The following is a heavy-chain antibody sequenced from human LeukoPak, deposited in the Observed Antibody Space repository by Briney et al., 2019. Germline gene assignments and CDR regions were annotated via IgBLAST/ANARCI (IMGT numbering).Heavy chain of an antibody. Sequence: SETLSLTCAVYGGSFSGYYWSWIRQPPGKGLEWIGEINHSGSTNYNPSPKSRVTISVDTSKNQFSPKLSSVTAADTAVYYCARRNPGRRGYYYDSSGQPFDYWGQGTLVTVSS. V-gene: IGHV4-34*01. CDR1: GGSFSGYY. CDR3: ARRNPGRRGYYYDSSGQPFDY. D-gene: IGHD3-22*01. J-gene: IGHJ4*02. CDR2: INHSGST.